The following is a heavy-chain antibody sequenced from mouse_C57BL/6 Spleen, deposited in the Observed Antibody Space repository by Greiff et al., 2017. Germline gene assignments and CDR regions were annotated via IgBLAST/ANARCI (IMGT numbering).Heavy chain of an antibody. V-gene: IGHV1-15*01. J-gene: IGHJ4*01. Sequence: VHLVESGAELVRPGASVTLSCKASGYTFTDYEMHWVKQTPVHGLEWIGAIDPETGGTAYNQKFKGKAILTADKSSSTAYMELRSLTSEDSAVYYCTRGDPDLYYAMDYWGQGTSVTVSS. CDR1: GYTFTDYE. CDR2: IDPETGGT. CDR3: TRGDPDLYYAMDY.